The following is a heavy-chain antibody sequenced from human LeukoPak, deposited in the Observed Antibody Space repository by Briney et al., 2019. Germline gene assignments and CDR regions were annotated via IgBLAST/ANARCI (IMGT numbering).Heavy chain of an antibody. Sequence: SETLSLTCTVSGDSISSSYWSWIRQTPGKGLEWIGHIYYSGSTNYNPSLKSRVTISVDTSKNQFSLKLSSVTAADTAVYFCARSAAGLSYGMDVWGQGPRSPSP. CDR2: IYYSGST. V-gene: IGHV4-59*08. D-gene: IGHD6-13*01. CDR1: GDSISSSY. CDR3: ARSAAGLSYGMDV. J-gene: IGHJ6*02.